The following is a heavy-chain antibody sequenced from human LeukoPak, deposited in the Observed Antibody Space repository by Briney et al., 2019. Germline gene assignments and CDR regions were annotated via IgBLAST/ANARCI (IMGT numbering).Heavy chain of an antibody. V-gene: IGHV1-3*01. Sequence: ASVKVSCKASGYTFTSYAMHWVRQAPGQRLEWVGWINAGNGNTKYSQKFQGRVTITRDTSASTAYMELSSLRSEDTAVYYCARGTDPIYSYCSRTSCYKGYYFDYWGQGTLVTVSS. CDR2: INAGNGNT. D-gene: IGHD2-2*02. CDR1: GYTFTSYA. CDR3: ARGTDPIYSYCSRTSCYKGYYFDY. J-gene: IGHJ4*02.